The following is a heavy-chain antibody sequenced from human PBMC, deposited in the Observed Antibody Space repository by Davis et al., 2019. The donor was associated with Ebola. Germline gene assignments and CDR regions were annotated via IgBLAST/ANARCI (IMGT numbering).Heavy chain of an antibody. D-gene: IGHD2-15*01. CDR2: TYYRSKWYT. CDR3: ARDAAATFGMDV. CDR1: GDSFSSNSAS. V-gene: IGHV6-1*01. Sequence: MPSETLSLTCAISGDSFSSNSASWNWIGQAPSRGLEWLGRTYYRSKWYTDHAVSVKSRMTINPDTSKNQFSLQLNSVTPEDTAVYYCARDAAATFGMDVWGQGTTVTVSS. J-gene: IGHJ6*02.